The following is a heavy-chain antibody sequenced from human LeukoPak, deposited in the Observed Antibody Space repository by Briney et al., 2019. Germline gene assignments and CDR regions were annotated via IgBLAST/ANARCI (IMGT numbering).Heavy chain of an antibody. Sequence: GGSLRLSCAASGFTFDDYGMSWVRHAPGKGLEWVSGINWNGGSTGYADSVKGRFTISRDNAKNSLYLQMNSLRAEDTALYYCARATHYYESSGYDYWGQGTLVTVSS. J-gene: IGHJ4*02. CDR3: ARATHYYESSGYDY. CDR1: GFTFDDYG. CDR2: INWNGGST. V-gene: IGHV3-20*04. D-gene: IGHD3-22*01.